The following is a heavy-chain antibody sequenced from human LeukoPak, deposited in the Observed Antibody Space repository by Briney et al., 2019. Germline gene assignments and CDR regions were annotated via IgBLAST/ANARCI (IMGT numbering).Heavy chain of an antibody. Sequence: PGGSLRLSCAASGFTFSSYSMNWVRQAPGKGLEWVSSITSSGRYIYYADSVKGRFTISRDNSENSLYLQMDSLTAEDTAVYYCARDLSGVTGYTYGRGIDYWGQGTLVTVSS. CDR3: ARDLSGVTGYTYGRGIDY. CDR2: ITSSGRYI. V-gene: IGHV3-21*01. D-gene: IGHD5-18*01. CDR1: GFTFSSYS. J-gene: IGHJ4*02.